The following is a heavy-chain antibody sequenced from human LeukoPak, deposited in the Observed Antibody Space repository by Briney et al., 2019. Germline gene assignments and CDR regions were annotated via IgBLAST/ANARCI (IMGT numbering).Heavy chain of an antibody. CDR3: ARKTGYSSSWFVFRYFDY. CDR1: GGSFSGYY. V-gene: IGHV4-34*01. D-gene: IGHD6-13*01. CDR2: INQSGST. J-gene: IGHJ4*02. Sequence: PSETLSLTCAVYGGSFSGYYWSWIRQPPGRGLEWIGEINQSGSTNYNPSLKSRVTISVDMSKNQFSLKLSSVTAADTAVYYCARKTGYSSSWFVFRYFDYWGQGTLVTVSS.